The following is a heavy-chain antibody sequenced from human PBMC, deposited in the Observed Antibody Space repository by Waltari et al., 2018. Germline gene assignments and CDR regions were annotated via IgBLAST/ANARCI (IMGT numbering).Heavy chain of an antibody. CDR3: ARYGFLSPGYFDY. J-gene: IGHJ4*02. D-gene: IGHD2-8*02. Sequence: QVQLQESGPGLVKPSETLSLTCAVSGYSISSGYYWGWIRQPPGKGLEWIGSIYHSGSTYYNPSLKSRVTISVDTSKNQFSLKLSSVTAADTAVYYCARYGFLSPGYFDYWGQGTLVTVSA. V-gene: IGHV4-38-2*01. CDR1: GYSISSGYY. CDR2: IYHSGST.